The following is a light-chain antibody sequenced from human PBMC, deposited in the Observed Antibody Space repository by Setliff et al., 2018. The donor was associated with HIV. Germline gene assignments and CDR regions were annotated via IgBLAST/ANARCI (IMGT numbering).Light chain of an antibody. V-gene: IGLV1-51*01. CDR1: SSNIGNDS. CDR3: GTWDSSLRAL. CDR2: DIS. J-gene: IGLJ1*01. Sequence: QSALTQPPSVSAAPGQKVTISCSGSSSNIGNDSVSWYRHLPGTAPKLLIYDISDRPSGIPDRFSGSESGTSATLGITGLQTGDEAAYYCGTWDSSLRALFGTGTKVTVL.